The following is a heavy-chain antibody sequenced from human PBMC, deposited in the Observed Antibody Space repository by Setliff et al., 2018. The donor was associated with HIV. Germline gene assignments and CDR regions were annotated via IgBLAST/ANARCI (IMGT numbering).Heavy chain of an antibody. CDR2: IYYSGST. CDR3: ARYRYYYDNSGYGRWFDP. Sequence: SETLSLTCTVSGGSISSSSYYWGWIRQPPGKGLEWIGNIYYSGSTYYNPSLKSRVTISVDTSENQFSLRLNSVTAADTAVYYCARYRYYYDNSGYGRWFDPWGQGTLVTVSS. CDR1: GGSISSSSYY. V-gene: IGHV4-39*01. D-gene: IGHD3-22*01. J-gene: IGHJ5*02.